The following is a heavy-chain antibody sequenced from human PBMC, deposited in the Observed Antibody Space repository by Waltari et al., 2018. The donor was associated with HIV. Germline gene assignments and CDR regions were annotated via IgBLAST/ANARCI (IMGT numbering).Heavy chain of an antibody. D-gene: IGHD2-15*01. J-gene: IGHJ4*02. CDR1: GYSFTPYY. V-gene: IGHV1-2*06. CDR3: ARGESVSVSNIPPGYRFDF. Sequence: HVQLVQSGAELKPPGASVEFSCKASGYSFTPYYIPWVRPAPGQVLQWMGRINPISGSTNIPLTFQGRITMTRDTSSGAVFTELRGLKFNDTALYYCARGESVSVSNIPPGYRFDFWGQGTLITVSS. CDR2: INPISGST.